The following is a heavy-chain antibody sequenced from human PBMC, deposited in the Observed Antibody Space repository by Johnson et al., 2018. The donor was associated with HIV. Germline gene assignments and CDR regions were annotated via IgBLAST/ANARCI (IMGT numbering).Heavy chain of an antibody. Sequence: QVQLVESGGGLVQPGGSLRLSCAASGFTFSSYAMHWVRQAPGKGLEWVAVISYDGSNKYYADSVKGRFTISRDSSKNTLYLQMNSLRAEDTAVYYCPREKLDSSGYYDAFDIWGQGTMVTVSS. CDR2: ISYDGSNK. V-gene: IGHV3-30-3*01. D-gene: IGHD3-22*01. CDR3: PREKLDSSGYYDAFDI. CDR1: GFTFSSYA. J-gene: IGHJ3*02.